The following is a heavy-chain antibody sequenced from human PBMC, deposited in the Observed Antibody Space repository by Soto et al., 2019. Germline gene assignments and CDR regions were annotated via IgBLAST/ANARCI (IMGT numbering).Heavy chain of an antibody. Sequence: QVHLVQSGAEVKKPGASVKVSCKASGYTFTNYYIHWVRQAPGQGLEWMGMINPRGGGTTYTQKFRGRVTMPTDTPWRPVYMELGSWRSETTPVYYCARDRADNHDDSNPPYNAFDIWGQGTMVTASS. V-gene: IGHV1-46*03. J-gene: IGHJ3*02. D-gene: IGHD3-22*01. CDR1: GYTFTNYY. CDR3: ARDRADNHDDSNPPYNAFDI. CDR2: INPRGGGT.